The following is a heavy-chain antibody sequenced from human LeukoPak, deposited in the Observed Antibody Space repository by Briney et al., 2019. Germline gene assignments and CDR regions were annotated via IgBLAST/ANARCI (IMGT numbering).Heavy chain of an antibody. CDR1: GFTVSSSY. CDR3: ARDRQWRLFDY. CDR2: IYSGGGT. V-gene: IGHV3-66*01. Sequence: GGSLRLSCAVSGFTVSSSYMSWVRQAPGKGLEWVSIIYSGGGTYYADSVKGRLTISRDNSKNTLYLQMNSLRAEDTAVYYCARDRQWRLFDYWGQGTLVTVSS. D-gene: IGHD6-19*01. J-gene: IGHJ4*02.